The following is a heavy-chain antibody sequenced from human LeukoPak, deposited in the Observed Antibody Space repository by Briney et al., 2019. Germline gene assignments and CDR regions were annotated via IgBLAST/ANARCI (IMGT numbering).Heavy chain of an antibody. CDR2: NNSDGSST. V-gene: IGHV3-74*01. CDR3: ARAGDYGDYHFDY. Sequence: GGSLRLSCAASGFTFSSYWMHWVRQAPGKGLVWVSRNNSDGSSTSYADSVKGRFTISRDNAKNTLYLQMNSLRAEDTAVYYCARAGDYGDYHFDYWGQGTLVTVSS. J-gene: IGHJ4*02. D-gene: IGHD4-17*01. CDR1: GFTFSSYW.